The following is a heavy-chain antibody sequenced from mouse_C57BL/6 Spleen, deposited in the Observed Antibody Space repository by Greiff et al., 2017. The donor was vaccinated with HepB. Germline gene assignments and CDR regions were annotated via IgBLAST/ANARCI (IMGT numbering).Heavy chain of an antibody. Sequence: QVQLQQPGAELVRPGSSVKLSCKASGYTFTSYWMDWVKQRPGQGLEWIGNIYPSDSETHYNQKFEDKATLTVDKSSSTAYMQLSSLTSEDSAVYYCARRTKGGYFDVWGTGTTVTVSS. J-gene: IGHJ1*03. CDR3: ARRTKGGYFDV. V-gene: IGHV1-61*01. CDR2: IYPSDSET. CDR1: GYTFTSYW. D-gene: IGHD1-3*01.